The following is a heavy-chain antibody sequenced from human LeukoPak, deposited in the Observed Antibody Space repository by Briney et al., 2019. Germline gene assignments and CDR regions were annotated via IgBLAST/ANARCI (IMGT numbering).Heavy chain of an antibody. CDR2: ISYDGSNK. CDR1: GFTFSSYG. V-gene: IGHV3-30*03. J-gene: IGHJ3*02. CDR3: AGASGSSPGGDAFDI. Sequence: GGSLRLSCAASGFTFSSYGMHWVRQAPGKGLEWVAVISYDGSNKYYADSVKGRFTISRDNSKNTLYLQMNSLRAEDTAVYYCAGASGSSPGGDAFDIWGQGTMVTVSS. D-gene: IGHD1-26*01.